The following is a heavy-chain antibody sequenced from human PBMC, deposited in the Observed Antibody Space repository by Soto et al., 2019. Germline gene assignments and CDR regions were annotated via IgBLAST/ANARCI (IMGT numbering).Heavy chain of an antibody. D-gene: IGHD1-1*01. J-gene: IGHJ4*02. CDR3: ARGRYGDY. Sequence: QVHLVQSGAEVKKPGASVKVSCNGSGYDFTTYGITWVRQAPGQGLEWMAWISAHNGNTDYAQKLQGRVTVTRDTSTSTAYMELRSLRSDDTAVYYCARGRYGDYWGQRALVTVSS. CDR1: GYDFTTYG. CDR2: ISAHNGNT. V-gene: IGHV1-18*01.